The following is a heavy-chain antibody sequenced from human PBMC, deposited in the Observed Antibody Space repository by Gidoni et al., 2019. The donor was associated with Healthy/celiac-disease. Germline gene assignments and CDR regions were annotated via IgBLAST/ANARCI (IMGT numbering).Heavy chain of an antibody. J-gene: IGHJ3*01. V-gene: IGHV2-70*01. CDR2: IDWDDDK. CDR1: GFSISTSGMC. Sequence: VTLREPGPALVNPTQTLTPTCPCSGFSISTSGMCVSWRRQPPGKALEWLALIDWDDDKYYSTSLKTRLTISKDTSKNQVVLTITNMDPVDTATYYCAPMEVVVTHAFDFWGQGTMVTVSS. CDR3: APMEVVVTHAFDF. D-gene: IGHD2-15*01.